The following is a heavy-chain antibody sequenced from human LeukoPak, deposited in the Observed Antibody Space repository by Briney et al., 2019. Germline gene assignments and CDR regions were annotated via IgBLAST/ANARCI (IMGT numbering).Heavy chain of an antibody. CDR3: ARDIRALGYCSGGSCWSRDY. Sequence: ASVKVSCKASGYTFTSYAMNWVRQAPGQGLEWMGWISAYNGNTNYAQKLQGRVTMTTDTSTSTAYMELRSLRSDDTAVYYCARDIRALGYCSGGSCWSRDYWGQGTLVTVSS. J-gene: IGHJ4*02. CDR2: ISAYNGNT. D-gene: IGHD2-15*01. V-gene: IGHV1-18*01. CDR1: GYTFTSYA.